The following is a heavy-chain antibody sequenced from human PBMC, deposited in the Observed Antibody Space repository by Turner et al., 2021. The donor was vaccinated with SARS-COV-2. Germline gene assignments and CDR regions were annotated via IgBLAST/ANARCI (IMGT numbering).Heavy chain of an antibody. V-gene: IGHV3-53*01. CDR3: ARDLMEVGGMDV. CDR2: IYSGGST. D-gene: IGHD3-3*01. Sequence: EVQQVESWRGLARPGGSLSLSCAASGFTVSSNYMSWVRQAPGKGLEWVSVIYSGGSTYYADSVKGRFTISRDNSKNTLYLQMNSLRAEDTAVYYCARDLMEVGGMDVWGQGTTVTVSS. CDR1: GFTVSSNY. J-gene: IGHJ6*02.